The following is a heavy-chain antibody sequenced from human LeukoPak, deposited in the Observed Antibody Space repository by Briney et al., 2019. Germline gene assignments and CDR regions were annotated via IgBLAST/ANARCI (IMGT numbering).Heavy chain of an antibody. CDR3: AGRGTAMAQGAFDI. J-gene: IGHJ3*02. Sequence: SETLSLTCTVSGGSVSSGSYYWSWIRQPPGKGLEWIGYIYYSGSTNYNPSLKSRVTISVDTSKNQFSLKLSSVTAADTAVYYCAGRGTAMAQGAFDIWGQGTMVTVSS. D-gene: IGHD5-18*01. V-gene: IGHV4-61*01. CDR1: GGSVSSGSYY. CDR2: IYYSGST.